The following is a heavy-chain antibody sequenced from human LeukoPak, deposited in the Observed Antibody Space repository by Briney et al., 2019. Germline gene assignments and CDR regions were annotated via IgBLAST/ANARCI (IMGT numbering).Heavy chain of an antibody. CDR3: VRRTGY. Sequence: GGSLRLPCSVSGFTFSTYVMHWVRQAPGKGLEYVSAISSNGDNTYYADSVKGRFTISRDNSKNTLYLQMSSLRADDTAVYYCVRRTGYWGQGTLVTVS. V-gene: IGHV3-64D*06. CDR2: ISSNGDNT. J-gene: IGHJ4*02. CDR1: GFTFSTYV.